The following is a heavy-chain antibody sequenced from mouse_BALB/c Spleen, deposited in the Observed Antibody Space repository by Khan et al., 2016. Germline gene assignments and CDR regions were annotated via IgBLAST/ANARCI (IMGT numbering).Heavy chain of an antibody. J-gene: IGHJ4*01. Sequence: EVQLQESGPGLVKPSQSLSLTCSVTGYSITSGYYWNWIRQFPGNKLEWMGYISYDGSNNYNPSLKNRISITRDTSKNQFFLKLNSVTTEDTATYYCARVGGFYYYAMDYWGQGTSVTVSS. CDR1: GYSITSGYY. CDR2: ISYDGSN. V-gene: IGHV3-6*02. CDR3: ARVGGFYYYAMDY.